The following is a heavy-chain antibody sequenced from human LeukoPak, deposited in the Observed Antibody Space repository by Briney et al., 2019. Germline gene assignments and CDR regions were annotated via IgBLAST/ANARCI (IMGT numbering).Heavy chain of an antibody. CDR1: GFTFGSYG. Sequence: GGSLRLSCAASGFTFGSYGMHWVRQAPGKGLEWVAFIRYDGSNKYYADSVKGRFTISRDNAKNSLYLQMNSLRAEDTAVYYCARVDFSLSSHDSSGYYYVHFDYWGQGTLVTVSS. J-gene: IGHJ4*02. CDR3: ARVDFSLSSHDSSGYYYVHFDY. CDR2: IRYDGSNK. D-gene: IGHD3-22*01. V-gene: IGHV3-30*02.